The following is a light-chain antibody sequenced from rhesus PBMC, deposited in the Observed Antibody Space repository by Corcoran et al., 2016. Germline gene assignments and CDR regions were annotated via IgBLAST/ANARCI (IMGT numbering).Light chain of an antibody. CDR2: KAS. Sequence: DIQMTQSPSSLSASVGDRVTITCRASQGISSWLVWYQQKPGNAPKLLIYKASSLQSGVPSRFRGSGSGTAFTLTISSLQPEASAIYYCQQYNSAPPTFDQGTKVEIK. CDR1: QGISSW. J-gene: IGKJ1*01. CDR3: QQYNSAPPT. V-gene: IGKV1-21*01.